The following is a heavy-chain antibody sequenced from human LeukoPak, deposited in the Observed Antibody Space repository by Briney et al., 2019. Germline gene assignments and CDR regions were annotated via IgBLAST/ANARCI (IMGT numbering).Heavy chain of an antibody. V-gene: IGHV1-69*04. J-gene: IGHJ6*03. CDR3: ARTSITIFGVVAPMDV. CDR1: GGTFSSYA. D-gene: IGHD3-3*01. CDR2: IIPILGIA. Sequence: SVKVSCKASGGTFSSYAISWVRQAPGQGLEWMGRIIPILGIANYAQKFQGRVTITADESTSTAYMELSSLRSEDTAVYYCARTSITIFGVVAPMDVWGKGTTVTVSS.